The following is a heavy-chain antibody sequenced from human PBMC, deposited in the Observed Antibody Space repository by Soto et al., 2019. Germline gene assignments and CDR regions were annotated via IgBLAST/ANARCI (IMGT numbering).Heavy chain of an antibody. J-gene: IGHJ6*02. V-gene: IGHV3-30-3*01. CDR2: ISYDGSNK. CDR1: GFTFSSYA. CDR3: VKDGSSGWPYYYGMDV. Sequence: GGSLRLSCAASGFTFSSYAMHWVRQAPGKGLEWVAVISYDGSNKYYADSAKGRFTISRDTSKNTLYLQMNSLRAEDTAVYYCVKDGSSGWPYYYGMDVWGQGTTVTVSS. D-gene: IGHD6-19*01.